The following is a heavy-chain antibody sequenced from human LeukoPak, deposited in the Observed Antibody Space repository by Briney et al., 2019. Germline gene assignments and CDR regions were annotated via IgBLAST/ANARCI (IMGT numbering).Heavy chain of an antibody. Sequence: SQTLSLTCTVSGGSISSGNHYWTWIRQLPGKGLEWIGYIFYSGSTYYNPSLKSRVTISVYTSHNQFSLKLNSVTAADTAVYYCASRSPPGETGYFDYWGQGTLVTVSS. D-gene: IGHD2-21*01. CDR1: GGSISSGNHY. J-gene: IGHJ4*02. CDR3: ASRSPPGETGYFDY. CDR2: IFYSGST. V-gene: IGHV4-31*03.